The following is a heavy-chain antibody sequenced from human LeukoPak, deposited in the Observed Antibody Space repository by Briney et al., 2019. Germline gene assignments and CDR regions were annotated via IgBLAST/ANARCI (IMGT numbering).Heavy chain of an antibody. CDR3: AKDRGSLAAAGSLNYYFDY. D-gene: IGHD6-13*01. J-gene: IGHJ4*02. CDR2: VSNDASNK. V-gene: IGHV3-30*18. CDR1: GIPFRNFG. Sequence: GFLWISLGSPGIPFRNFGQHLVRQASGKGPEGGARVSNDASNKYYADSVRGRFTISRDNSKNTLYLQMNSLRAEDTAVYYCAKDRGSLAAAGSLNYYFDYWGQGTLVTVSS.